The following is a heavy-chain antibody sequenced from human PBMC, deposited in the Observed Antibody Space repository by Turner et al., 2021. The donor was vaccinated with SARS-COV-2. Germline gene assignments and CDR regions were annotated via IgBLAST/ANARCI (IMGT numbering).Heavy chain of an antibody. Sequence: QVQLVQSGAEVQKPGASVKASCKASGYTFTSYDINWVRQATGQGLGWMGWINPNSGNTGYAQKFQGRVTMTRNTSISTVYMELSSLRSEDTAVYYCARVGEPLRNINDYWGQGTLVTVSS. V-gene: IGHV1-8*01. CDR3: ARVGEPLRNINDY. J-gene: IGHJ4*02. D-gene: IGHD2-21*02. CDR1: GYTFTSYD. CDR2: INPNSGNT.